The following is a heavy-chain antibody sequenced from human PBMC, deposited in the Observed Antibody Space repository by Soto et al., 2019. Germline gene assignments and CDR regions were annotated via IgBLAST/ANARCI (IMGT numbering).Heavy chain of an antibody. D-gene: IGHD3-10*01. CDR1: GFALSPYW. J-gene: IGHJ4*02. CDR3: TRLTEGVITFVY. CDR2: INQYSSVK. V-gene: IGHV3-7*03. Sequence: PGWSRRLSCEASGFALSPYWMSWVRQAPVKGLEWVASINQYSSVKHYVESVRFRFTVSXXXAXXSXXLXXNSXSAXDTAIYYCTRLTEGVITFVYWGQGTPGTVS.